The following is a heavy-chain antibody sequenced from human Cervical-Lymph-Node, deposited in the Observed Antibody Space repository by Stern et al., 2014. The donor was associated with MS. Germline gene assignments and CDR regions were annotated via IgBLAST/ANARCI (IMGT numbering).Heavy chain of an antibody. CDR1: GYKFSIYW. CDR3: ARQTTAWASDV. V-gene: IGHV5-51*01. J-gene: IGHJ4*02. D-gene: IGHD1-14*01. Sequence: EVQLVESGAELIRPGESLKISCKGSGYKFSIYWIAWVRQMPGKDLEWMGIIYPGYSETRSSPSFQGQVTMSADKSTSTAYLQWSSLNASDTAMYFCARQTTAWASDVWGQGTLVTVSS. CDR2: IYPGYSET.